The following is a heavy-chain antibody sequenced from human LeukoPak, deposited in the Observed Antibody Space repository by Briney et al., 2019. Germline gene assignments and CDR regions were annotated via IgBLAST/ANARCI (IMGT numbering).Heavy chain of an antibody. CDR3: ATAEPIVVVPAALFDY. CDR1: GYTLTELS. CDR2: FDPEDGET. D-gene: IGHD2-2*01. V-gene: IGHV1-24*01. J-gene: IGHJ4*02. Sequence: GASVKVSCKVSGYTLTELSMHWVRRAPGKGLEWMGGFDPEDGETIYAQKFQGRVTMTEDTSTDTAYMELSSLRSEDTAVYYCATAEPIVVVPAALFDYWGQGTLVTVSS.